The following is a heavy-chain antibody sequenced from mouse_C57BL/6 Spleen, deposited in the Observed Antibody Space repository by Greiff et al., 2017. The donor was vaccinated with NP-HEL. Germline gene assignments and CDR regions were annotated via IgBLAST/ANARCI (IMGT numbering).Heavy chain of an antibody. D-gene: IGHD1-1*01. CDR2: IRSKSSNYAT. Sequence: EVKVVESGGGLVQPKGSLKLSCAASGFTFNTYAMHWVRQAPGKGLEWVARIRSKSSNYATYYADSVKDRFTISRDDSQSMLYLQMNNLKTEDTAMYYCVRDGVLRSYWYFDVWGTGTTVTVSS. V-gene: IGHV10-3*01. CDR3: VRDGVLRSYWYFDV. J-gene: IGHJ1*03. CDR1: GFTFNTYA.